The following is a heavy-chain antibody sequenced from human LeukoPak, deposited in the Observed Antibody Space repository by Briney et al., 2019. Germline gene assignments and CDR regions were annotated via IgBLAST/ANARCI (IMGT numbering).Heavy chain of an antibody. CDR3: AKVAGCYNSSGSSAFDI. Sequence: GGSLRLSRAASGFTFSSYAMSWVRQAPGKGLEWVSAISGSGGSTYYADSVKGRFTISRDNSKNTLYLQMNSLRAEDTAVYYCAKVAGCYNSSGSSAFDIWGQGTMVTVSS. J-gene: IGHJ3*02. D-gene: IGHD3-22*01. V-gene: IGHV3-23*01. CDR1: GFTFSSYA. CDR2: ISGSGGST.